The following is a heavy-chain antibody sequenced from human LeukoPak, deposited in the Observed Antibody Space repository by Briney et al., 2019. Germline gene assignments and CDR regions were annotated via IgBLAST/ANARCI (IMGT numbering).Heavy chain of an antibody. V-gene: IGHV3-11*04. CDR1: GFTFSDYY. Sequence: GRSLRLSCAASGFTFSDYYMSWIRQAPGKGLEWVSYISSSGSTIYYADSVKGRFTISRDNAKNSLYLQMNSLRAEDTAVYYCARDLYYYDSSGCYWGQGTLVTVSS. CDR3: ARDLYYYDSSGCY. CDR2: ISSSGSTI. D-gene: IGHD3-22*01. J-gene: IGHJ4*02.